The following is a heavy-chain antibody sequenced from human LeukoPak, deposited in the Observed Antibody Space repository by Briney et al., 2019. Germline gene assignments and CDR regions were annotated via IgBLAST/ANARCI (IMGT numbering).Heavy chain of an antibody. CDR3: ARGAKRAYAFDI. J-gene: IGHJ3*02. V-gene: IGHV4-59*01. CDR1: GGSISSYY. CDR2: IYYSGST. D-gene: IGHD4/OR15-4a*01. Sequence: SETLSLTCTVSGGSISSYYWSWIRQPPGKGLEWIGYIYYSGSTNYNPSLKSRVTISVDTSENQFSLKLSSVTAADTAVYYCARGAKRAYAFDIWGQGTMVTVSS.